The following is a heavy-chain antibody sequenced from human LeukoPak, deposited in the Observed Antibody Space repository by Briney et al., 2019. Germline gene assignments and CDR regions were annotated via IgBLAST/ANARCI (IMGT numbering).Heavy chain of an antibody. D-gene: IGHD2-2*01. CDR2: MYHSGST. CDR1: GYSISSGYY. Sequence: SETLSLTCTVSGYSISSGYYWGWIRQPPGKGLEWIGSMYHSGSTYYNPSLKSRVTISIDTSKNQFSLKLSSVTAADTAVYYCARVKYCSSSSCLGGFDPLGQGTLVTVSS. V-gene: IGHV4-38-2*02. J-gene: IGHJ5*02. CDR3: ARVKYCSSSSCLGGFDP.